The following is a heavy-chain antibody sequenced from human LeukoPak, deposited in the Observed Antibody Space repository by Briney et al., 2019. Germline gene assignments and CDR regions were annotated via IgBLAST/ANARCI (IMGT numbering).Heavy chain of an antibody. Sequence: NPGGSLRLSCAASGFTLSSYRVNWVRRARGKGGEWVSSIGSKSKNIYYADYVKGRFTSSSDNPKNSLYLQINSLRAEDTAMYYCARGPDIVVIPIVDDSFDIWGQGTMVTVPS. CDR1: GFTLSSYR. J-gene: IGHJ3*02. V-gene: IGHV3-21*01. CDR3: ARGPDIVVIPIVDDSFDI. CDR2: IGSKSKNI. D-gene: IGHD2-2*01.